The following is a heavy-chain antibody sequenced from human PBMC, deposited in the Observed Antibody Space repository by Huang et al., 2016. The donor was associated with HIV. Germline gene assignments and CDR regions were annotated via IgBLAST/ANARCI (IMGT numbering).Heavy chain of an antibody. CDR3: ARGSRSNGVSSFDY. Sequence: QVQLVESRGGVVQPGRCLRLACAASGFTFSSYARHGVRQASCKGMEWVAVISDDVSNRYYSASVKGRFTISRDNSKNTLYLQMNSLRAEDTAVYYCARGSRSNGVSSFDYWGQGTLVTVSS. CDR1: GFTFSSYA. J-gene: IGHJ4*02. D-gene: IGHD2-8*01. CDR2: ISDDVSNR. V-gene: IGHV3-30-3*01.